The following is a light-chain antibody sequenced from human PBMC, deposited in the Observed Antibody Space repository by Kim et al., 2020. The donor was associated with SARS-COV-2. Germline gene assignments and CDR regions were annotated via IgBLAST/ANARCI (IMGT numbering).Light chain of an antibody. CDR3: QQYDDLPRT. Sequence: SSSVRGRITIPFQASQDIGTYLNWYQHKPGEAPKLLIYGASNLQTGVPSRFSGSGSGTDFTFTINSLEPEDIATYYCQQYDDLPRTFGQGTKLEI. CDR2: GAS. CDR1: QDIGTY. V-gene: IGKV1-33*01. J-gene: IGKJ2*01.